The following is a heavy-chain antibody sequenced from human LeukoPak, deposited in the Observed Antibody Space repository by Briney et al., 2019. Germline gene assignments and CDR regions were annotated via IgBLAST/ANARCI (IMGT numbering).Heavy chain of an antibody. D-gene: IGHD1-26*01. V-gene: IGHV3-33*01. Sequence: PGGSLRLSCAASGFTFSSYGMHWVRQAPGKGLEWVAVIWYDGSNKYYADSVKGRFTISRDNSKNTLYLQMNSLRAEDTAVYYCARDPIVGATIGDYWGQGTLVTVSS. CDR1: GFTFSSYG. CDR2: IWYDGSNK. CDR3: ARDPIVGATIGDY. J-gene: IGHJ4*02.